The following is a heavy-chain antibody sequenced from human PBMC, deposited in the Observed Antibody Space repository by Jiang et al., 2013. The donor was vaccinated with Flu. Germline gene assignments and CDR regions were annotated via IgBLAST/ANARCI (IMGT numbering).Heavy chain of an antibody. CDR1: GGSVSSSSYY. Sequence: GPGLVKPSETLSLTCSVSGGSVSSSSYYWGWIRQPPGKRLEWIGIIYYSGTTYYSPSLKSRATISVDLPKNQFSLNLNSVTAADTAVYYCARRGSGSALDFWG. J-gene: IGHJ2*01. V-gene: IGHV4-39*07. CDR2: IYYSGTT. CDR3: ARRGSGSALDF. D-gene: IGHD3-16*01.